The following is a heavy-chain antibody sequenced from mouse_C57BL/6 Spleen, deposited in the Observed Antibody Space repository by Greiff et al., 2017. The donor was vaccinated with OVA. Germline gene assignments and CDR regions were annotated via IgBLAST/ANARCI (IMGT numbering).Heavy chain of an antibody. Sequence: EVQLVESGPELVKPGASVKIPCKASGYTFTDYNMDWVKQSHGKSLEWIGDINPNNGGTIYNQKFKGKATLTVDKSSSTAYMELRSLTSEDTAVYYCARGITTVVGRYFDVWGTGTTVTVSS. J-gene: IGHJ1*03. CDR1: GYTFTDYN. D-gene: IGHD1-1*01. CDR2: INPNNGGT. CDR3: ARGITTVVGRYFDV. V-gene: IGHV1-18*01.